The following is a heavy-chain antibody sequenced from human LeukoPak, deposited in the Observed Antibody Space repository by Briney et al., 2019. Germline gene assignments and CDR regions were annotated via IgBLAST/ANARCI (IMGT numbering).Heavy chain of an antibody. CDR3: AREMDLVPTAMGVYSYYFMDV. CDR2: INPDGRRT. D-gene: IGHD2-2*01. CDR1: GFTFSNNW. J-gene: IGHJ6*03. Sequence: PGGSLRLSCAASGFTFSNNWMHWVRQAPGKGLVWVSRINPDGRRTDYADSVKGQFTISRDDAKNTLYLQMNSLRVEDTAVYYCAREMDLVPTAMGVYSYYFMDVWGKGTTATVSS. V-gene: IGHV3-74*01.